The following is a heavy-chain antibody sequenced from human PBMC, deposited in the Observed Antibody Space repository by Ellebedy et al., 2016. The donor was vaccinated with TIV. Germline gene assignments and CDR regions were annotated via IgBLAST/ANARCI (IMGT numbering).Heavy chain of an antibody. CDR1: GFTFSSYA. V-gene: IGHV3-23*01. J-gene: IGHJ6*02. Sequence: PGGSLRLSCAASGFTFSSYAMSWVRQAPGKGLEWVSAISGSGGSTYYADSVKGRCTISRDNAKNSLYLQMNSLRDEDTAVYYCARDHIRGVIAVGGYYGMDVWGQGTTVTVSS. CDR2: ISGSGGST. CDR3: ARDHIRGVIAVGGYYGMDV. D-gene: IGHD3-10*01.